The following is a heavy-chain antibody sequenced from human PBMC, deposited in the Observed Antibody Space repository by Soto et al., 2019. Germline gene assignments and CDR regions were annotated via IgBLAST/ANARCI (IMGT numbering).Heavy chain of an antibody. CDR2: TIPILGIA. J-gene: IGHJ5*02. D-gene: IGHD2-2*01. Sequence: QVQLVQSGAEVKKPGSSVKVSCKASGGTFSSYTISWVRQAPGQGLEWMGRTIPILGIANYAQKFQGRVTITADXXTXTXXMELSSLRSEDTAVDYCARCNVVVPAAIKRDWFDPWGQGTLVPVSS. CDR3: ARCNVVVPAAIKRDWFDP. CDR1: GGTFSSYT. V-gene: IGHV1-69*02.